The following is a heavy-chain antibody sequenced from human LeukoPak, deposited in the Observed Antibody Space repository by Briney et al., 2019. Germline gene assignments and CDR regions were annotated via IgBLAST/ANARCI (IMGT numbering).Heavy chain of an antibody. Sequence: SETLSLTCAVYGGSFSGYYWSWIRQPPGKGLEWIGSIDYSGSTYYNPSLKSRVTISVDTSKNHFSLDLSSVTAADTAVYYCARDRSSSWYKDFDYWGQGTLVTVSS. J-gene: IGHJ4*02. V-gene: IGHV4-34*01. CDR1: GGSFSGYY. D-gene: IGHD6-13*01. CDR3: ARDRSSSWYKDFDY. CDR2: IDYSGST.